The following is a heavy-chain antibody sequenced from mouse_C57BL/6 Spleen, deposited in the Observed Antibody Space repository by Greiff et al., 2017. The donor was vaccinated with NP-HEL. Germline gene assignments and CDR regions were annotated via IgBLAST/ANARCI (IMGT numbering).Heavy chain of an antibody. CDR3: ARRTSSLYAMDY. J-gene: IGHJ4*01. Sequence: VKLVESGGGLVKPGGSLKLSCAASGFTFSDCGMHWVRQAPDKGLEWVSYVSSGSSTIYYADTVKRRFTISRDNAKNTLFMQMTSLRSEDTAMYYCARRTSSLYAMDYWGQGTSVTVSS. D-gene: IGHD1-1*01. CDR1: GFTFSDCG. V-gene: IGHV5-17*01. CDR2: VSSGSSTI.